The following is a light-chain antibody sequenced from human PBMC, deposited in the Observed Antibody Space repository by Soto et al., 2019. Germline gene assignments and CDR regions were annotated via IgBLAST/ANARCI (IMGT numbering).Light chain of an antibody. V-gene: IGKV3-20*01. CDR2: GPS. J-gene: IGKJ2*01. CDR1: QSVSSSY. Sequence: EIVLTQSPGTLSLSPGERATLSCRASQSVSSSYLAWYQQKPGQAPRLLIYGPSSRATGIPDRFSGSGSGTDFTLTISRLEPEDFAVYYCQQYGSSPRYTFGQGTKPEIK. CDR3: QQYGSSPRYT.